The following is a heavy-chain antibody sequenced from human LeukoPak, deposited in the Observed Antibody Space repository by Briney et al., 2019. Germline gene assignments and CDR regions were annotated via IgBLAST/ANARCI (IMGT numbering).Heavy chain of an antibody. J-gene: IGHJ4*02. CDR2: ISDSGGYT. V-gene: IGHV3-23*01. Sequence: SGGSLRLSCAASGFTFSAYYMHWVRQAPGKGLEWVSSISDSGGYTFYADSVKGRFTISRDNSKNTVYLQMNSLRAEDTAVYYCAKGGSYRSQPYFDYWGQGTPVTVSS. CDR1: GFTFSAYY. D-gene: IGHD3-16*02. CDR3: AKGGSYRSQPYFDY.